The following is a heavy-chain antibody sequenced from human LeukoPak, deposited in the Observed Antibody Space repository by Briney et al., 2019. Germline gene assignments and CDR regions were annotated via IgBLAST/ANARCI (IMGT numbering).Heavy chain of an antibody. D-gene: IGHD6-13*01. V-gene: IGHV3-21*01. CDR1: GFTFSSYT. CDR3: ARDIATAGHFAFDY. Sequence: GGSLRLSCAASGFTFSSYTMNWVRQGPGKGLEWVSPISTSSSYIHYADSVKGRFTISRENAKNSLFLQMNSLRAEDTAVYYCARDIATAGHFAFDYWGQGTLVTVSS. CDR2: ISTSSSYI. J-gene: IGHJ4*02.